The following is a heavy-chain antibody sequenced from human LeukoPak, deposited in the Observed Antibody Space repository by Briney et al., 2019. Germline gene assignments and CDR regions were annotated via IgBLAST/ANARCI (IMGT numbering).Heavy chain of an antibody. Sequence: SETLSLTCTVSGGSISSSSYYWGWIRQPPGKGLEWIGSIYYSGSTYYNPSLKSRVTISVDTSKNQFSLKLSSVTAADTAVYYCARVGRGVYGMDVWGQGATVTVSS. CDR1: GGSISSSSYY. CDR2: IYYSGST. J-gene: IGHJ6*02. V-gene: IGHV4-39*01. CDR3: ARVGRGVYGMDV. D-gene: IGHD3-10*01.